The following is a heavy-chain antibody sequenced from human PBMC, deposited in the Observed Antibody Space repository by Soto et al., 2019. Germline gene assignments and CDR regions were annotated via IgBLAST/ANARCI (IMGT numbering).Heavy chain of an antibody. CDR3: ARAPRTTVPKTNWFDP. CDR1: GYTFTAYY. CDR2: INPNTGGT. Sequence: GASVKVSCKASGYTFTAYYIHWVRQAPGQGLEWMGWINPNTGGTDYAQKFQGRVTMTRDTSISTVYMDLRRLRSDDTAVYYCARAPRTTVPKTNWFDPWGQGSLVTVSS. J-gene: IGHJ5*02. V-gene: IGHV1-2*02. D-gene: IGHD4-4*01.